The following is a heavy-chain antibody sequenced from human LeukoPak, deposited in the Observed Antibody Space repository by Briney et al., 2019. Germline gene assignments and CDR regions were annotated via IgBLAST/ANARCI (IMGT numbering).Heavy chain of an antibody. J-gene: IGHJ3*02. Sequence: SETLSLTCSVSNASIISSSYYWGWIRQPPGKGLEWIGSIYYSGSTNYNPSLKSRVTISVDTSKNQFSLKLSSVTAADTAVYYCARDTYYYGSGSGHDAFDIWGQGTMVTVSS. D-gene: IGHD3-10*01. V-gene: IGHV4-39*07. CDR2: IYYSGST. CDR1: NASIISSSYY. CDR3: ARDTYYYGSGSGHDAFDI.